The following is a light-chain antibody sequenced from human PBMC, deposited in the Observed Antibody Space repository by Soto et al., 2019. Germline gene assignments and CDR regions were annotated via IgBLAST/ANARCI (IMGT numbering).Light chain of an antibody. V-gene: IGLV1-40*01. CDR3: QSYDSSLRGSL. CDR2: ANR. Sequence: QSVLTQPPSVSEAPGQRVTISCTGSSSNIGAGYDVHWYQHLPGTAPKLLIYANRGRPSGVPDRFSGSKSGTSASLGITGVQDEDEADYYCQSYDSSLRGSLFGGGTKVTVL. J-gene: IGLJ2*01. CDR1: SSNIGAGYD.